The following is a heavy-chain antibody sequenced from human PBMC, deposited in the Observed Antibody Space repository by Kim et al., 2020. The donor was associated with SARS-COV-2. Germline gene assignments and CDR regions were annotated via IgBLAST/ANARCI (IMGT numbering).Heavy chain of an antibody. CDR3: ARGRRSMIVVVILPHHRYWFDP. V-gene: IGHV1-8*01. D-gene: IGHD3-22*01. J-gene: IGHJ5*02. CDR1: GYTFTSYD. CDR2: MNPNSGNT. Sequence: ASVKVSCKASGYTFTSYDINWVRQATGQGLEWMGWMNPNSGNTGYAQKFQGRVTMTRNTSISTAYMELSSLRSEDTAVYYCARGRRSMIVVVILPHHRYWFDPWGQGTLVTVSS.